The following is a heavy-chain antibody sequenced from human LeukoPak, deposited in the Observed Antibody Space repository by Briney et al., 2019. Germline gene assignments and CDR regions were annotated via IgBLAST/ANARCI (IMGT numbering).Heavy chain of an antibody. J-gene: IGHJ4*02. V-gene: IGHV1-69*05. D-gene: IGHD2-2*01. CDR2: IIAIFSTA. CDR3: ALYCSSSNCRFDY. CDR1: GGTFSSYT. Sequence: GASVKVSCKASGGTFSSYTISWVRQAPGKGLEWMGGIIAIFSTANYAQKFQGRVTITTDESTSTAYMELSSLRSEDTAMYCCALYCSSSNCRFDYWGQGTLVTVSS.